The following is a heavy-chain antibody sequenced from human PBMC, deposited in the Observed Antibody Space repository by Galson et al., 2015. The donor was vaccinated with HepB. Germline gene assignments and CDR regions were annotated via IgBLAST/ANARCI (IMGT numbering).Heavy chain of an antibody. CDR3: AKVIRVGATRSSFDY. CDR2: ISYDGSNK. Sequence: SLRLSCAASGFTFSSYGMHWVRQAPGKGLEWVAVISYDGSNKYYADSVKGRFTISRDNSKNTLYLQMNSLRAEDTAVYYCAKVIRVGATRSSFDYWGQGTLVTVSS. V-gene: IGHV3-30*18. J-gene: IGHJ4*02. CDR1: GFTFSSYG. D-gene: IGHD1-26*01.